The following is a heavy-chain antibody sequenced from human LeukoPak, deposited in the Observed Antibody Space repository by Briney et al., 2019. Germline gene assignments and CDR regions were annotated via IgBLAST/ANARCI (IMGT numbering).Heavy chain of an antibody. Sequence: ASETLALICTVSGGSISSYYWGWIRQPPGKGLEWIGYIFDSGGTKYNPSLKSRVTISIDTSKNQFSLKLSSVTAADTAVYYCARDASFRGMDVWGQGTTVTVSS. D-gene: IGHD6-6*01. V-gene: IGHV4-59*01. J-gene: IGHJ6*02. CDR3: ARDASFRGMDV. CDR1: GGSISSYY. CDR2: IFDSGGT.